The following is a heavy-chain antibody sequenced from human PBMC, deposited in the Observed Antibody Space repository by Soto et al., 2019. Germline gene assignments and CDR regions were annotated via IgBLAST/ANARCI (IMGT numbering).Heavy chain of an antibody. D-gene: IGHD3-22*01. CDR3: ARAVYYYRSSETYYATDS. CDR1: SGSATDVNVY. J-gene: IGHJ5*02. Sequence: ETLSLTCSVPSGSATDVNVYCSWIRQAAGKGPEWISHIAASGSTHYNPSLKSRLTTSLDTFKNKFALRLTSVTAADSAAYYCARAVYYYRSSETYYATDSWGQGTLVTVSS. V-gene: IGHV4-61*01. CDR2: IAASGST.